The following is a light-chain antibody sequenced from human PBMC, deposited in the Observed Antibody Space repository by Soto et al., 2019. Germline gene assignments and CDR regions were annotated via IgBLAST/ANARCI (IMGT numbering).Light chain of an antibody. CDR2: DTS. J-gene: IGKJ4*01. Sequence: EVVIRQSPATLSVSPGEGGTLPCRASQGIGDTLPWYQHKPPQTPRLLIYDTSTRATGVPTRCSGSRSGAEFTLTIHCLQFEDFAVYYSHPYNNWPLTFGGGTKVEIK. CDR1: QGIGDT. CDR3: HPYNNWPLT. V-gene: IGKV3-15*01.